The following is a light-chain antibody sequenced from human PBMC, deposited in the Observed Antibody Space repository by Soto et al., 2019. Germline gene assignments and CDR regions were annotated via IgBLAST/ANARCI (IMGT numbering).Light chain of an antibody. Sequence: DIQMTQSPSSLSASVGGRVTITCRASQSISSYLNWYQQKPGKAPKLLIYAASSLQSGVPSRFSGSGSGTDFTLTISSLQPEDFATYYCQQSYSTPLWTFGQGTKLEIK. J-gene: IGKJ2*02. CDR1: QSISSY. CDR3: QQSYSTPLWT. CDR2: AAS. V-gene: IGKV1-39*01.